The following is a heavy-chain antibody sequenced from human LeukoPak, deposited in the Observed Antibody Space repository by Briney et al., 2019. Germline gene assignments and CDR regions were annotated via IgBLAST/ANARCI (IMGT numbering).Heavy chain of an antibody. Sequence: GRSLRLSCAASGFTFSSYGMHWVRQAPGKGLEWVAVIWYDGSNKYYADSVKGRFTISRDNSKNTLYLQMDSLRAEDTAMYYCAKGEQWPFDYWGQGTLVTVSP. D-gene: IGHD6-19*01. J-gene: IGHJ4*02. CDR3: AKGEQWPFDY. CDR2: IWYDGSNK. V-gene: IGHV3-33*06. CDR1: GFTFSSYG.